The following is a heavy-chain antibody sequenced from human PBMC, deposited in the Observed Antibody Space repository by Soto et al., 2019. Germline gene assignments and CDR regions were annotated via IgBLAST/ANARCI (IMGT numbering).Heavy chain of an antibody. CDR1: GFTFTNYW. D-gene: IGHD4-17*01. V-gene: IGHV3-7*01. J-gene: IGHJ4*02. CDR2: IKQDGGGK. Sequence: DVQLVESGGGLVQPGGSLRLSCAASGFTFTNYWMSWVRQAPGKGLERVANIKQDGGGKYYVDSVKGRFTISRDNAKNSLYLQMNSLRAEDTAVYYCARGRYADPFDYWGQGTLVTVSS. CDR3: ARGRYADPFDY.